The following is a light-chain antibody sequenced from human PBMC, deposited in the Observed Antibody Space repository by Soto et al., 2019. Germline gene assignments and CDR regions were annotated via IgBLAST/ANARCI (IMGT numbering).Light chain of an antibody. CDR1: SSDVGGYNY. CDR3: SSYAGSNNWV. V-gene: IGLV2-8*01. Sequence: QSARTQPPSASGSLGQSVTISCTGTSSDVGGYNYVSWYQQHPGKAPKLIISEVSKRPTGVPNRFSGSKSGNTASLTVSGLQAEDEVDYYCSSYAGSNNWVFGGGTKLTVL. J-gene: IGLJ3*02. CDR2: EVS.